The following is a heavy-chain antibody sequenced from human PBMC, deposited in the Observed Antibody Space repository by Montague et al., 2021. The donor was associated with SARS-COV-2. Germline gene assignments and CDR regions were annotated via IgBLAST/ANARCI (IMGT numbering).Heavy chain of an antibody. CDR1: GFAFADYG. J-gene: IGHJ4*02. D-gene: IGHD6-13*01. V-gene: IGHV3-20*04. CDR3: ARDSSSWRIQGFFGY. CDR2: INWNGGST. Sequence: SLRLSCAASGFAFADYGMNWVRQAPGKGLELISGINWNGGSTGYADSVKGRFTISRDNAKNSLYLQMNSLRAEDTALYYCARDSSSWRIQGFFGYWGQGTLVTVSS.